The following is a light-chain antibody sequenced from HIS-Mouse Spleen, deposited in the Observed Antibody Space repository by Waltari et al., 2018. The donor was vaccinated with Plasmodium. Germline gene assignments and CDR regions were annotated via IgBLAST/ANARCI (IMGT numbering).Light chain of an antibody. J-gene: IGLJ3*02. CDR3: YSTDSSGNHRV. CDR1: ALPKQY. V-gene: IGLV3-10*01. Sequence: SYELTQPPSVSVSPGQTARITCPGDALPKQYAYWSQQKSGQAPVLVIYEDSKRPPGIPERFSGSSSGTMATLTISGAQVEDEADYYCYSTDSSGNHRVFGGGTKLTVL. CDR2: EDS.